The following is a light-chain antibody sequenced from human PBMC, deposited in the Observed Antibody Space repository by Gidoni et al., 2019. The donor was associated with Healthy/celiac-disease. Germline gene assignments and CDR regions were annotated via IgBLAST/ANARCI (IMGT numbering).Light chain of an antibody. CDR3: QQYGSSPPWT. CDR2: GAS. V-gene: IGKV3-20*01. CDR1: QSVSSSY. Sequence: EIVLTQSPGTLSLSPGERATLPCRASQSVSSSYLAWYQQKPGQAPRLLIYGASSRATGIPDRFSGSGSGTDFTLTISRLDPEDFAVYYCQQYGSSPPWTFGQGTKVEIK. J-gene: IGKJ1*01.